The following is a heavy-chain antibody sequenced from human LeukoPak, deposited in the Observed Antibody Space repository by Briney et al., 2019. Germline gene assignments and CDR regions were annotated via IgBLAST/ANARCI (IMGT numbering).Heavy chain of an antibody. V-gene: IGHV4-39*07. CDR1: GDSISSSSSY. D-gene: IGHD2-2*01. J-gene: IGHJ2*01. Sequence: PSETLSLTCSVSGDSISSSSSYWGWIRQPPGKGLEWIGSIYYSGSTNYNPSLKSRVTISVDTSKNQFSLKLSSVTAADTAVYYCARVSDIVVVPAAPHFDLWGRGTLVTVSS. CDR3: ARVSDIVVVPAAPHFDL. CDR2: IYYSGST.